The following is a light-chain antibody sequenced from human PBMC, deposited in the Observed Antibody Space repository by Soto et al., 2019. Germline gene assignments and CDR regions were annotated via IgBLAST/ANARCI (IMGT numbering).Light chain of an antibody. J-gene: IGKJ5*01. V-gene: IGKV3-20*01. CDR2: GAS. Sequence: EIVLTQSPGTLSLSPGERATLSCRASHSVSSSYLAWYQQKPGQAPRLLIYGASSRATGIPDRFSGSGSGTDFPLTISRLEPEDFAVYYCQQYGSSPPITFGQGKRLAIK. CDR1: HSVSSSY. CDR3: QQYGSSPPIT.